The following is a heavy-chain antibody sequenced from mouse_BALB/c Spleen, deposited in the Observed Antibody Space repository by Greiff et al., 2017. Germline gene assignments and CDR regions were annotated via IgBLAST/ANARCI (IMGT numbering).Heavy chain of an antibody. V-gene: IGHV5-12-1*01. CDR2: ISSGGGST. CDR3: AREGGGMMDY. CDR1: GFAFSSYD. J-gene: IGHJ4*01. Sequence: DVHLVESGGGLVKPGGSLKLSCAASGFAFSSYDMSWVRQTPEKRLEWVAYISSGGGSTYYPDTVKGRFTISRDNAKNTLYLQMSSLKSEDTAMYYCAREGGGMMDYWGQGTSVTVSS.